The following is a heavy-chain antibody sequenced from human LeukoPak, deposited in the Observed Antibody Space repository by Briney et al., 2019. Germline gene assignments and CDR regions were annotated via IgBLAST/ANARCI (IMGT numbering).Heavy chain of an antibody. V-gene: IGHV3-7*01. Sequence: GGSLRLSCAASGFTFSNYWMSWVRQAPGKGLEWVANIKQDRSEKYYVDSVKGRFTISRDNAKNSLYLQMNSLRAEDTAVYYCARDKEDCTNGVCYWNWFDPWGQGTLVTVSS. J-gene: IGHJ5*02. CDR2: IKQDRSEK. D-gene: IGHD2-8*01. CDR1: GFTFSNYW. CDR3: ARDKEDCTNGVCYWNWFDP.